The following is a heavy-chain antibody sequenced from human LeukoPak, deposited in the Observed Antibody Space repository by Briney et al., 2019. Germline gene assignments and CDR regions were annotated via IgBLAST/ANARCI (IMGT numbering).Heavy chain of an antibody. D-gene: IGHD4-11*01. J-gene: IGHJ6*02. CDR1: GFTFSDYY. Sequence: PGGSLRLSCAASGFTFSDYYMSWIRQAPGKGREWVSYISSSGSTIYYADSVKGRFTISRDNAKNSLYLQMNSLRAEDTAVYYCARDSAHDYSNYIDYYYGMDVWGQGTTVTVSS. V-gene: IGHV3-11*01. CDR2: ISSSGSTI. CDR3: ARDSAHDYSNYIDYYYGMDV.